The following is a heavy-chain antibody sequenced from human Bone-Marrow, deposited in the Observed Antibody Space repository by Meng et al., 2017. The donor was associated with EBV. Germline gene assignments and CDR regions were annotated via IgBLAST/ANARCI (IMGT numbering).Heavy chain of an antibody. V-gene: IGHV4-34*01. D-gene: IGHD2-21*01. CDR1: GGSLSGYY. CDR3: ARGGENYFGS. Sequence: QVQLQQWGAGLLKPSETLSLTRAVYGGSLSGYYWSWIRQPPGKGLEWIGKINPSSSTNYNASLKSRVTISVDTSKNQFSLKLSSVTAADTAVYYCARGGENYFGSWGQGTLVTVSS. J-gene: IGHJ4*02. CDR2: INPSSST.